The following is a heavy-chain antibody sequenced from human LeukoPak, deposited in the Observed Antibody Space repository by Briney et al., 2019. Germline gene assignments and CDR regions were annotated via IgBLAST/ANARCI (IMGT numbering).Heavy chain of an antibody. CDR2: IRYDGSNK. V-gene: IGHV3-30*02. CDR3: AAPGVPAATYYFDY. Sequence: PPGGSLRLSCAASGFTFSTYGMHWVRQAPGKGLDWVAFIRYDGSNKYYADSVKGRFTISRDNSKNTVYLQMNSLRAEDTAVYYCAAPGVPAATYYFDYWGQGTLVTVSS. J-gene: IGHJ4*02. D-gene: IGHD2-2*01. CDR1: GFTFSTYG.